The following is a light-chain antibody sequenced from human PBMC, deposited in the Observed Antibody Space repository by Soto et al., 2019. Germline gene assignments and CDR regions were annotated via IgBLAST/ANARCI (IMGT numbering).Light chain of an antibody. Sequence: EIVLTQSPGTLSLFPGERATLSCRASQSISSNYLAWYQHKPGQAPRLLIHGASNRATGIPDRFSGAGSGTDFTLTISRLEPEDFAVYYCHQYGSAPAWTLGHGTKVEIK. CDR2: GAS. J-gene: IGKJ1*01. CDR3: HQYGSAPAWT. CDR1: QSISSNY. V-gene: IGKV3-20*01.